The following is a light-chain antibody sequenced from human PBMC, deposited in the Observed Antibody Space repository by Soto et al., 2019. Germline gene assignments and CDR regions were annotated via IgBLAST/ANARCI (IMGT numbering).Light chain of an antibody. CDR2: KVS. V-gene: IGKV2-30*01. J-gene: IGKJ4*01. CDR1: HSLVSSEGVVY. CDR3: MPATHWPLT. Sequence: EVVMTQSPLSLSVTLGQAASISCRSGHSLVSSEGVVYLSWFHQRPGQSPRRLIYKVSSRHSGVPDRFSGSVSGTDFTLKITRVEAYDVGTYYCMPATHWPLTFGGGTKVEI.